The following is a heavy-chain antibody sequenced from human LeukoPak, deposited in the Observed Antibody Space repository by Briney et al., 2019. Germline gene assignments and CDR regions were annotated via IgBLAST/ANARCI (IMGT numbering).Heavy chain of an antibody. J-gene: IGHJ4*02. D-gene: IGHD5-18*01. Sequence: SETLSLTCAASGGSISSYYWSWIRQPPGKGLEWIGFFYYSGSTNYNPSLKSRVTISVDTSKNHFSLKLSSVTAADTAVYYCARGPGGYSYGYYFDYWGQGTLVTVSS. CDR3: ARGPGGYSYGYYFDY. V-gene: IGHV4-59*01. CDR2: FYYSGST. CDR1: GGSISSYY.